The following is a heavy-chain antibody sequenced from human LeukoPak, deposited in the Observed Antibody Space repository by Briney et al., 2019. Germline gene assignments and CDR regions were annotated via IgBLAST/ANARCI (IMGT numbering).Heavy chain of an antibody. Sequence: GGSLRLSCAASGFTVSSNYMSWVRQAPGKGLEWVSVIHSGGSTYYADSVKGRFTISRDNSKNTLYLQMNSLRAEDTAVYYCARDPPSQYYYDSSGYYPSWGQGTLVTVSS. V-gene: IGHV3-53*01. CDR3: ARDPPSQYYYDSSGYYPS. CDR2: IHSGGST. CDR1: GFTVSSNY. J-gene: IGHJ5*02. D-gene: IGHD3-22*01.